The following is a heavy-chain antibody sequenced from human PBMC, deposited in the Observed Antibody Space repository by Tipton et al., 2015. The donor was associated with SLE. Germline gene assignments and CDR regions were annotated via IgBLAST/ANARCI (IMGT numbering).Heavy chain of an antibody. Sequence: TLSLTCTVSGGSISSSSYYWGWIRQPPGKGLEWIGSIYYSGSTYYNPSLKSRVTISVDTSKNQFSLKLSSVTAADTAVYYCARGTRGSYDWNYSFDYWGQGTLVTASS. CDR2: IYYSGST. V-gene: IGHV4-39*07. J-gene: IGHJ4*02. CDR1: GGSISSSSYY. D-gene: IGHD1-7*01. CDR3: ARGTRGSYDWNYSFDY.